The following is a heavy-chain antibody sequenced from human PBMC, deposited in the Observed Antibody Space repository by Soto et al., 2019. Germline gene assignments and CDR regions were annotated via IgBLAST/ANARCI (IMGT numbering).Heavy chain of an antibody. J-gene: IGHJ4*02. Sequence: ASVKVSCKASGYTFTSYDINWVRQAPGQGLEWVRWINPTSEYTAHAQKFQGRVTLTREISTATAYMELSSLTSEDTAVYFCATQVHPGYSSDWGRGTKLTVYS. CDR2: INPTSEYT. CDR3: ATQVHPGYSSD. V-gene: IGHV1-8*01. D-gene: IGHD1-1*01. CDR1: GYTFTSYD.